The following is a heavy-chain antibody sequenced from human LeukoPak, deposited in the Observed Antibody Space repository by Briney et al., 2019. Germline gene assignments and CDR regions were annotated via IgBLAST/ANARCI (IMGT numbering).Heavy chain of an antibody. CDR2: ISDSGGST. D-gene: IGHD3-22*01. J-gene: IGHJ4*02. CDR1: RFTFSSYA. V-gene: IGHV3-23*01. CDR3: ARKKSSGYYYPFDY. Sequence: GGSLRLSCAASRFTFSSYAMSWVRQAPGKGLEWVSAISDSGGSTHYADSVKGRFTISRDNSKNTLYVQMNSLRAEDTAVYYCARKKSSGYYYPFDYWGQGTLVTVSS.